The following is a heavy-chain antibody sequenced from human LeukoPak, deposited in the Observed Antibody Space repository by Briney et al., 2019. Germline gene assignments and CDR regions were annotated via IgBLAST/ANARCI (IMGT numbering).Heavy chain of an antibody. CDR1: GYSFTSYW. CDR2: IDPSDSYT. CDR3: ARHAEMSTSFDY. J-gene: IGHJ4*02. Sequence: GESLKISCKGSGYSFTSYWISWVRQMPGKGLEWMGTIDPSDSYTNYSPSFQGQVSISADKSISTAYLQWSSLKASDTATYYCARHAEMSTSFDYWGQGTPVTVSS. V-gene: IGHV5-10-1*04. D-gene: IGHD5-24*01.